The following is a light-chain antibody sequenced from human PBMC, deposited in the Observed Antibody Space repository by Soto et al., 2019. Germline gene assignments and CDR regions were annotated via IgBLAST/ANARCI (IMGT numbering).Light chain of an antibody. CDR3: QQYYGYSICS. CDR2: DAS. Sequence: DIQMTQSPSTLSASVGDRVTITCRASQSISSWLAWYQQKPGKAPKVLIYDASSLESGVPSRFSGSGSGTEFTLTINSLQPDDFATYYCQQYYGYSICSFGPGTKVDIK. J-gene: IGKJ3*01. V-gene: IGKV1-5*01. CDR1: QSISSW.